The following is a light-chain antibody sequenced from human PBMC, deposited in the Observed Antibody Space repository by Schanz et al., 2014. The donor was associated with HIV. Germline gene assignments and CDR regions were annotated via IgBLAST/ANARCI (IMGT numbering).Light chain of an antibody. CDR3: QQYGDTPKYT. CDR2: GAS. J-gene: IGKJ2*01. CDR1: QSVKSSY. V-gene: IGKV3-20*01. Sequence: ENVLTQSPGTLSLSPGERATISCRASQSVKSSYLAWYQQKLGQAPRLLIYGASSRATGVPDRFSGSGSGADFTLTISSLEPEDFAVYYCQQYGDTPKYTFGQGTRLE.